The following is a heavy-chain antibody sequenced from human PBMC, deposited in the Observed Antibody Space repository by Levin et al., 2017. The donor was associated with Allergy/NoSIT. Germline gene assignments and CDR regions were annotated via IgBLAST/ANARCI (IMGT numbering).Heavy chain of an antibody. D-gene: IGHD2-2*01. Sequence: GGSLRLSCKASGGTFSSYAISWVRQAPGQGLEWMGGIIPIFGTANYAQKFQGRVTITADESTSTAYMELSSLRSEDTAVYYCASRDPLGYCSSTSCPLFDIWGQGTMVTVSS. CDR3: ASRDPLGYCSSTSCPLFDI. CDR1: GGTFSSYA. J-gene: IGHJ3*02. CDR2: IIPIFGTA. V-gene: IGHV1-69*01.